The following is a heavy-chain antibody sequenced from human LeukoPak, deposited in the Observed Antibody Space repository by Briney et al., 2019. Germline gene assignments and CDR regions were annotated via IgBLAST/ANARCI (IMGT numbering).Heavy chain of an antibody. D-gene: IGHD6-13*01. V-gene: IGHV4-59*01. J-gene: IGHJ4*02. Sequence: SETLSLTCTVSGTSISRTYWSWIRQPPGKGLEWIGYIYYSGSTNYNPSLRSRVTISVDTSKNQFSLKLSSVTAADTAVYYCARDGYGYSSSWYDYWGQGTLVTVSS. CDR1: GTSISRTY. CDR2: IYYSGST. CDR3: ARDGYGYSSSWYDY.